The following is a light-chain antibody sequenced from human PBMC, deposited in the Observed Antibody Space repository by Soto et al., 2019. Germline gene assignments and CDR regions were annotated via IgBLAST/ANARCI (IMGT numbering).Light chain of an antibody. CDR3: SSYTSGKIVI. CDR1: SNDVGSYNY. CDR2: EVN. Sequence: QSVLTQPASVSGSPGQTITISCTGTSNDVGSYNYVSWYQHYPGRAPKVLIYEVNKRPSGVSNRFSGSKSGNTASLTISGLQAEDEADYYCSSYTSGKIVIFGGGTKVTVL. J-gene: IGLJ2*01. V-gene: IGLV2-14*01.